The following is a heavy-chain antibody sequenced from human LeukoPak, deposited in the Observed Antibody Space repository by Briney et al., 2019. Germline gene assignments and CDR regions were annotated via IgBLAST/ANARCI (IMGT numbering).Heavy chain of an antibody. D-gene: IGHD6-13*01. CDR3: ARPRYLAAAPFDY. Sequence: KPSETLSLTCAVYGGSFSGYYWSWIRQPPGKGLEWIGEINHSGSTNYNPSLKSRVTISVDTSKNQFSLKLSSVTAADTAVYYCARPRYLAAAPFDYWGQGTLVTVSS. CDR2: INHSGST. J-gene: IGHJ4*02. V-gene: IGHV4-34*01. CDR1: GGSFSGYY.